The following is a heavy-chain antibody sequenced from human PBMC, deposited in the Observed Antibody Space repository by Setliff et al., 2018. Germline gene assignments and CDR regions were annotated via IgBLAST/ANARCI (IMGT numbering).Heavy chain of an antibody. CDR2: ISGSGGST. V-gene: IGHV3-23*01. CDR1: GFTFNNYA. CDR3: TRRRANSDGYPRYYFDY. Sequence: PGGSLRLSCAASGFTFNNYAMNWVRQAAGKGLELVSTISGSGGSTYYADSVKGRFSISRDNSKNTLYLQMNSLRAEDTAVYYCTRRRANSDGYPRYYFDYWGQGTLVTVSS. J-gene: IGHJ4*02. D-gene: IGHD2-21*01.